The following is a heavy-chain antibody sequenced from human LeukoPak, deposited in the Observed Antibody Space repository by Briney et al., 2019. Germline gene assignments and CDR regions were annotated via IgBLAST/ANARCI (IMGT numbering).Heavy chain of an antibody. CDR2: INSDGSST. CDR1: GFTFSSYW. Sequence: TGGSLRLSCAASGFTFSSYWMHWVRQAPGKGLVWVSRINSDGSSTSYADSVKGRFTISRDNAKNTLYLQMNSLRAEDTAVYYCARVGFLEWLLSPHYYYYYMDVWGKGTTVTVSS. D-gene: IGHD3-3*02. V-gene: IGHV3-74*01. J-gene: IGHJ6*03. CDR3: ARVGFLEWLLSPHYYYYYMDV.